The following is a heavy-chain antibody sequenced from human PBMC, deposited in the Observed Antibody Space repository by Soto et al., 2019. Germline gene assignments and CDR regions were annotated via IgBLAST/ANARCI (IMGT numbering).Heavy chain of an antibody. J-gene: IGHJ6*02. V-gene: IGHV4-30-4*01. CDR2: IYYSGST. CDR3: ARGVVYYYYGMDV. Sequence: SETLSLTCTVSGDSIRSGNHYWSWIRQPPVKGLEWIGYIYYSGSTYYNPSLKSRVTISVDTSKNQFSLKLSSVTAADTAVYYCARGVVYYYYGMDVWGQGTTVTVSS. CDR1: GDSIRSGNHY.